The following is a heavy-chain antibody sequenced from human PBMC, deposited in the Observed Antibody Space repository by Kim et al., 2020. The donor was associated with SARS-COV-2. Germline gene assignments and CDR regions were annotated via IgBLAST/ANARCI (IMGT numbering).Heavy chain of an antibody. Sequence: GGSLRLSCAASGFTFSSYAMHWVRQAPGKGLEWVAVISYDGSNKYYADSVKGRFTISRDNSKNTLYLQMNSLRAEDTAVYYCARALRIAVAGTYYYYGMDVWGQGTTVTVSS. CDR3: ARALRIAVAGTYYYYGMDV. V-gene: IGHV3-30-3*01. CDR1: GFTFSSYA. J-gene: IGHJ6*02. CDR2: ISYDGSNK. D-gene: IGHD6-19*01.